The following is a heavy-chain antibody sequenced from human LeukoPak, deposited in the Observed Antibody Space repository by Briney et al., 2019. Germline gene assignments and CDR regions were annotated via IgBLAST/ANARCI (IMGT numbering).Heavy chain of an antibody. V-gene: IGHV3-30*02. CDR1: GFTFSSYA. CDR3: ARGGSYLYNWFDP. Sequence: GGSLRLSCAASGFTFSSYAMHWVRQAPGKGLEWVAFLRYDGSNIYYADSVKGRFTISRDNSKNTLYLQMNSLRAEDTAVYYCARGGSYLYNWFDPWGQGTLVTVSS. J-gene: IGHJ5*02. D-gene: IGHD1-26*01. CDR2: LRYDGSNI.